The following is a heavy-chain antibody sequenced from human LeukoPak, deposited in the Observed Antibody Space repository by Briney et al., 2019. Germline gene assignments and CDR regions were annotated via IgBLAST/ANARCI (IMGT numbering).Heavy chain of an antibody. Sequence: ASVKVSCKASGYTFTGYYMHWVRQAPGQGLEWMEWINTNSGGTNYAQKFQGRVTMTRDTSISTAYMELSRLRSDDTAVYYCARAGAPGIAAGGDFDYWGQGTLVTVSS. CDR1: GYTFTGYY. J-gene: IGHJ4*02. D-gene: IGHD6-13*01. V-gene: IGHV1-2*02. CDR3: ARAGAPGIAAGGDFDY. CDR2: INTNSGGT.